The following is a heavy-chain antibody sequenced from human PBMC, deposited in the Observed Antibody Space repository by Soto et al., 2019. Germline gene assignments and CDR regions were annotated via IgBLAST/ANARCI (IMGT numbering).Heavy chain of an antibody. J-gene: IGHJ5*02. D-gene: IGHD3-3*01. CDR2: ISAYNGNT. V-gene: IGHV1-18*01. CDR3: ARDYNEASRGTIFGVVIIEDWFDP. Sequence: ASVKVSCKASGYTFTSYGISWVRQAPGQGLEWMGWISAYNGNTNYAQKRQGRVTMTTDTSTSTAYMELRSLRSDDTAVYYCARDYNEASRGTIFGVVIIEDWFDPWGQGTLVTVSS. CDR1: GYTFTSYG.